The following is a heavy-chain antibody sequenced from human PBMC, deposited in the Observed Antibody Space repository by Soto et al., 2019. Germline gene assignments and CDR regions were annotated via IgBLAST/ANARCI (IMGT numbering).Heavy chain of an antibody. V-gene: IGHV3-23*01. CDR3: AKDSGIAATRPYYFDY. CDR2: ISGSGGST. J-gene: IGHJ4*02. Sequence: GGSLSLSCAASGFTFSSYAMSWVCQAPGKGLEWVSAISGSGGSTYYADSVKGPFTISRDNSKNTLYLQMNSLRAEDTAVYYCAKDSGIAATRPYYFDYWGQGTLVTVSS. CDR1: GFTFSSYA. D-gene: IGHD6-13*01.